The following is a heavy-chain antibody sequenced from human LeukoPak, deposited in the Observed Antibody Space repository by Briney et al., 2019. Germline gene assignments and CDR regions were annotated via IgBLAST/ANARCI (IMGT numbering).Heavy chain of an antibody. CDR2: INSDGSRT. J-gene: IGHJ2*01. CDR3: AGGEAYGGNSGENFDL. Sequence: GGSLRLSCAASRFTFSSYWMHWVRQAPGKGLVWVSRINSDGSRTSYADSVKGRFTISRDNAKNTLYLQMNSLRAEDTAVYYCAGGEAYGGNSGENFDLWGRGTLVIASS. D-gene: IGHD4-23*01. CDR1: RFTFSSYW. V-gene: IGHV3-74*01.